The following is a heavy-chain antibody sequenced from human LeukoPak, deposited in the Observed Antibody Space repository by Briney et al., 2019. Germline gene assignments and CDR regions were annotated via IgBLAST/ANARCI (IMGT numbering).Heavy chain of an antibody. CDR3: ARGTAMVRGVVGYYYGMDV. V-gene: IGHV4-59*01. CDR1: VGPISSYY. J-gene: IGHJ6*04. Sequence: SETLSLTCTVSVGPISSYYWSWIRQPPGKGLEWIGYIYYSGSTNYNPSLKSRVTISVDTSKNQFSLKLSSVTAADTAVYYCARGTAMVRGVVGYYYGMDVWGKGTTVTVSS. D-gene: IGHD3-10*01. CDR2: IYYSGST.